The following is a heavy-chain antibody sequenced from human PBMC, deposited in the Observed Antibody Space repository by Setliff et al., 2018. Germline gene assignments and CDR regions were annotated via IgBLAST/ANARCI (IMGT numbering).Heavy chain of an antibody. CDR3: ARAPRLEWILPTFDY. CDR1: GYTFTSYD. D-gene: IGHD3-3*01. Sequence: ASVKVSCKASGYTFTSYDINWVRQATGQGLEWMGWMNPTSGNTGYAQNFQGRVTMTTDTSTNTAYLELRSLRYDDTAVYFCARAPRLEWILPTFDYWGQGTPVTVSS. V-gene: IGHV1-8*01. J-gene: IGHJ4*02. CDR2: MNPTSGNT.